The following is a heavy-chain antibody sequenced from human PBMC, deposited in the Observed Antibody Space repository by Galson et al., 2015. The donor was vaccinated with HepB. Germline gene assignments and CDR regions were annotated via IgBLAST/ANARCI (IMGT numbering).Heavy chain of an antibody. CDR3: ARGGIGAADLDY. D-gene: IGHD6-13*01. Sequence: SVKVSCKASGYTFTCYYMHWVRQAPGQGLEWMGIINPSGGSTSYAQKFQGRVTMTRDTSTSTVYMELSSLRSDDTAVYYCARGGIGAADLDYWGQGTLVTVSS. CDR2: INPSGGST. V-gene: IGHV1-46*01. CDR1: GYTFTCYY. J-gene: IGHJ4*02.